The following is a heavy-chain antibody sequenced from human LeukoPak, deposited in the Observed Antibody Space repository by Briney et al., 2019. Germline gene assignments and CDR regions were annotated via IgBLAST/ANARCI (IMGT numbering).Heavy chain of an antibody. J-gene: IGHJ4*02. D-gene: IGHD2-2*01. CDR1: GYTFTSYG. CDR2: ISPYNGNT. CDR3: ARVGYCSGPTCFSPAPTGMFDS. Sequence: ASVKVSCKTYGYTFTSYGISWVRRAPGQGLEWMGWISPYNGNTNNAQKLQGRVTMSADTSTSTAYMELRNLRSDDTAVYFCARVGYCSGPTCFSPAPTGMFDSWGQGTLVTVSS. V-gene: IGHV1-18*01.